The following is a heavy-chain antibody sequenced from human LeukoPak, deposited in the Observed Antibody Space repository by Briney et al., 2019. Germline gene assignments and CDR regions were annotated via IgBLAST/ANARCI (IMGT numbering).Heavy chain of an antibody. V-gene: IGHV4-34*01. D-gene: IGHD6-13*01. CDR1: GGSFSGYY. CDR2: INHSGST. CDR3: ARRVREYSSSWYRAFDI. J-gene: IGHJ3*02. Sequence: PSETLSLTCAVYGGSFSGYYWSWIRQPPRKGLEWIGEINHSGSTNYNPSLKSRVTISVDTSKNQFFLKLSSVTAADTAVYYCARRVREYSSSWYRAFDIWGQGTMVTVSS.